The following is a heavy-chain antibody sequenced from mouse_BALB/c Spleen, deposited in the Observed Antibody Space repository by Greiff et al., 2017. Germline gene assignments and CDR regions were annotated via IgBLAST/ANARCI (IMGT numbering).Heavy chain of an antibody. J-gene: IGHJ3*01. CDR1: GYTFTSYW. V-gene: IGHV1S81*02. CDR3: ARGGTTVVGPAY. Sequence: QVQLQQPGAELVKPGASVKLSCKASGYTFTSYWMHWVKQRPGQGLEWIGEINPSNGRTNYNEKFKSKATLTVDKSSSTAYMQLSSLTSEDSAVYYCARGGTTVVGPAYWGQGTLVTVSA. CDR2: INPSNGRT. D-gene: IGHD1-1*01.